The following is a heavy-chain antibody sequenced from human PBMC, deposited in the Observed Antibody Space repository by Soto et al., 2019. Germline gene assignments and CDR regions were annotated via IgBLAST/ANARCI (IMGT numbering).Heavy chain of an antibody. Sequence: LXISCKSSGYTFTHYWIGWLLQMPGKGLEWMGIIYPGDSDTKYNPSFQGQVTISADKSITTTYLQWSSLKASDTAIYYCAASIFYYGMDVWGQGTTVTVSS. CDR2: IYPGDSDT. CDR3: AASIFYYGMDV. V-gene: IGHV5-51*01. J-gene: IGHJ6*02. CDR1: GYTFTHYW.